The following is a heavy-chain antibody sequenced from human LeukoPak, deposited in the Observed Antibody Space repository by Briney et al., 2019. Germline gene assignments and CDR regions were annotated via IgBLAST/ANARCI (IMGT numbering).Heavy chain of an antibody. J-gene: IGHJ6*03. Sequence: QPGGSLRLSCAASGFTFSSYWMSWVRQAPGKGLEWVANIKQDGSEKYYVDSVKGRFTISRDNAKNSLYLQMSSLRAEDTAVYYCARAAGYDFWSGYSGHNYYYYYMDVWGKGTTVTVSS. CDR2: IKQDGSEK. D-gene: IGHD3-3*01. CDR3: ARAAGYDFWSGYSGHNYYYYYMDV. CDR1: GFTFSSYW. V-gene: IGHV3-7*01.